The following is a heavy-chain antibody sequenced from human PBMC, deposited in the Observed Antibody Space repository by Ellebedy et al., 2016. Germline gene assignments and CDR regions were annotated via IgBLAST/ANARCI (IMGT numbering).Heavy chain of an antibody. CDR2: IDPSDSYN. V-gene: IGHV5-10-1*01. D-gene: IGHD2-15*01. J-gene: IGHJ4*02. CDR1: GYSFTSYW. CDR3: ARRNYCSGGSCYYDY. Sequence: GESLKISCKGSGYSFTSYWIIWVRQMPGKGLEWMGRIDPSDSYNNYSPSFQGHVTISADKSISTAYLQWSSLKASDTAMYYCARRNYCSGGSCYYDYWGQGTLVTVSS.